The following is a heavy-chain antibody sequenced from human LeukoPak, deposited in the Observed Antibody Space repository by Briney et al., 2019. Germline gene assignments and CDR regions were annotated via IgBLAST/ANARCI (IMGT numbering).Heavy chain of an antibody. CDR1: GFTFRDYA. V-gene: IGHV3-23*01. Sequence: GGSLRLSCAASGFTFRDYAMSWVRQAPGKGLEWVSVIGGSGGSTYYADSVEGRFTISRDDSKNTLYLQMNSLRAEDTAVYHCAKEGCTGTNCYINCWGQGTLVTVSS. D-gene: IGHD2-2*02. CDR2: IGGSGGST. J-gene: IGHJ4*02. CDR3: AKEGCTGTNCYINC.